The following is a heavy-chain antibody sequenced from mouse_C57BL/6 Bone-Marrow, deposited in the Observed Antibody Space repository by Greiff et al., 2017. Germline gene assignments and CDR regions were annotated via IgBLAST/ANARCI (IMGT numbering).Heavy chain of an antibody. CDR1: GYTFTSYG. J-gene: IGHJ4*01. D-gene: IGHD2-1*01. CDR2: IYPRSGNT. CDR3: ANLLRAMDY. Sequence: VMLVESGAELARPGASVKLSCKASGYTFTSYGISWVKQRTGQGLEWIGEIYPRSGNTYYNEKFKGKATLTADKSSSTAYMELRSLTSEDAAVYFCANLLRAMDYWGQGTSVTVSS. V-gene: IGHV1-81*01.